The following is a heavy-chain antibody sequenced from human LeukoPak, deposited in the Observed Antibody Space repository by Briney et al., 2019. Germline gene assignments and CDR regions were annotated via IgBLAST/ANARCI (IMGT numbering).Heavy chain of an antibody. Sequence: GESLKISCKASGYSFNSYWMGWVRQMPGKGLEWMGIIYPGDSETRYSPSVQGRVTISVDRSSTTTLLQWSSLEASDSGVYFCTRSYCSTGSCSRDYWGQGTLVTVSS. D-gene: IGHD2-15*01. V-gene: IGHV5-51*01. CDR3: TRSYCSTGSCSRDY. CDR1: GYSFNSYW. CDR2: IYPGDSET. J-gene: IGHJ4*02.